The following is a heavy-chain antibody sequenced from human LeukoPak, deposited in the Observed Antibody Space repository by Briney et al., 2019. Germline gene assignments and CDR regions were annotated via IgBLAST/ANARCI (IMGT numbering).Heavy chain of an antibody. CDR1: GYTFTSYY. V-gene: IGHV1-46*01. CDR3: AGGQDAGANYYYYYMDV. D-gene: IGHD1-26*01. CDR2: INPSGGST. J-gene: IGHJ6*03. Sequence: ASVKVSCKASGYTFTSYYMHWVRQAPGQGLEWMGIINPSGGSTSYAQKFQGRVTMTRDTSTSTVYMELSSLRSEDTAVYYCAGGQDAGANYYYYYMDVWGKGTTVTISS.